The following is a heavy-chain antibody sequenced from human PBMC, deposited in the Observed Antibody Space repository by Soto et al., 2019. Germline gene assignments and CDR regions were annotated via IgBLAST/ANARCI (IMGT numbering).Heavy chain of an antibody. V-gene: IGHV3-48*02. CDR3: SRSDYGYSSGWRDCWFDP. D-gene: IGHD6-19*01. J-gene: IGHJ5*02. Sequence: GGSLRLSCAASGFTFSSYSMNWVRQAPGKGLEWVSYISSSSSTKYYADSVKGRFTISRDNAKNSLYLQMNSRRDEDTAVYYCSRSDYGYSSGWRDCWFDPWGQGTLVTVSS. CDR2: ISSSSSTK. CDR1: GFTFSSYS.